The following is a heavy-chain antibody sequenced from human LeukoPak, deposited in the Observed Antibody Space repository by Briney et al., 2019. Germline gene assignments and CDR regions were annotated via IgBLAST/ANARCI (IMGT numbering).Heavy chain of an antibody. CDR1: GGSISSYY. Sequence: SETLSLTCTVPGGSISSYYWSWIRQPPGKGLEWIGYIYYSGSTYYNPSLKSRVTISVDTSKNQFSLKLSSVTAADTAVYYCARHSRVFHDSSGHLGNWGQGTLVTVSS. J-gene: IGHJ4*02. CDR3: ARHSRVFHDSSGHLGN. CDR2: IYYSGST. D-gene: IGHD3-22*01. V-gene: IGHV4-59*04.